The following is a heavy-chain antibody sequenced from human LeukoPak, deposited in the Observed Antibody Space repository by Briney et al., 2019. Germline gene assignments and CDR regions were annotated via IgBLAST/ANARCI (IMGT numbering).Heavy chain of an antibody. CDR1: GGTFSSYA. Sequence: ASVKVSSKASGGTFSSYAISWVRQAPGQGLEWMGGIIPIFGTANYAHKFQGRVTITTDESTSTAYMELSSLRSEDTAVYYCASIDGLGIPRWGQGTLVTVSS. CDR3: ASIDGLGIPR. D-gene: IGHD7-27*01. V-gene: IGHV1-69*05. J-gene: IGHJ4*02. CDR2: IIPIFGTA.